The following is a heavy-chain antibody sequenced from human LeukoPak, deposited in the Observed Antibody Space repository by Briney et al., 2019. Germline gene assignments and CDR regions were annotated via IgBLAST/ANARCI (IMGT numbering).Heavy chain of an antibody. J-gene: IGHJ4*02. V-gene: IGHV1-69*01. CDR3: AREWGLESSGYYYAY. CDR1: GGTFSRFT. D-gene: IGHD3-22*01. Sequence: SVKVSCKASGGTFSRFTISWVRQAPGQGFEWMGGITPIFGTANFAQKFQGGVSITADESTSTAFMELSSLRSEDTAVYYCAREWGLESSGYYYAYWGQGTLVTVSS. CDR2: ITPIFGTA.